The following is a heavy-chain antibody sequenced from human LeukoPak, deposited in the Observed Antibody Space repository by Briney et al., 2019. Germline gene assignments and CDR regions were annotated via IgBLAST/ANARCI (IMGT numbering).Heavy chain of an antibody. CDR2: ISWNSGSI. D-gene: IGHD2-15*01. J-gene: IGHJ3*02. CDR3: AKEPRKYCSGGSCSAFDI. Sequence: GRSLRLSCAASGFTFDDYAMHWVRQAPGKGLEWVSGISWNSGSIGYTDSVKGRFTISRDNAKNSLYLQMNSLRAEDTALYYCAKEPRKYCSGGSCSAFDIWGQGTMVTVSS. V-gene: IGHV3-9*01. CDR1: GFTFDDYA.